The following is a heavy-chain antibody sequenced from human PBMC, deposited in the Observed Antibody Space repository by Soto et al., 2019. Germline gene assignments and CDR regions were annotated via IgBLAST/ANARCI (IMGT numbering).Heavy chain of an antibody. V-gene: IGHV3-7*01. CDR2: INKDGSEV. CDR1: GFTFSSYA. Sequence: GGSLRLSCAASGFTFSSYAMSWVRQAPGKGLEWVANINKDGSEVKYVDSVKGRFFASRDNAKNSLYLQMSSLRAEDTAVYFCTRQGFFTFDDWGEGSLVTVAS. J-gene: IGHJ4*02. CDR3: TRQGFFTFDD.